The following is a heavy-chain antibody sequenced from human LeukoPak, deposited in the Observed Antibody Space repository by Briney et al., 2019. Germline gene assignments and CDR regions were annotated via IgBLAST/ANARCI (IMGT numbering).Heavy chain of an antibody. Sequence: GGSLRLSCAASGFTFSSYWVSWVRQAPGKGLEWVDNVKQDANEEYYVDSVKGRFTISRDNAKNSLYLQMNSLRAEDTAVYYCASGLIVGVHFDYWGQGTLVTVSS. CDR2: VKQDANEE. J-gene: IGHJ4*02. V-gene: IGHV3-7*05. D-gene: IGHD1-26*01. CDR3: ASGLIVGVHFDY. CDR1: GFTFSSYW.